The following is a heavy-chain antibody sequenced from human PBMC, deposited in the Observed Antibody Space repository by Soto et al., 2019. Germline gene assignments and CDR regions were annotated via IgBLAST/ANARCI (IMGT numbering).Heavy chain of an antibody. CDR1: GYSISSGYY. CDR3: ARDDYEYSSSPGGYYYYYGMDV. Sequence: PSETLSLTCAVSGYSISSGYYWGWIRQPPGKGLEWIGSIYHSGSTYYNPSLKSRVTISVDTSKNQFSLKLSSVTAADTVVYYCARDDYEYSSSPGGYYYYYGMDVWGQGTTVTVSS. J-gene: IGHJ6*02. D-gene: IGHD6-6*01. V-gene: IGHV4-38-2*02. CDR2: IYHSGST.